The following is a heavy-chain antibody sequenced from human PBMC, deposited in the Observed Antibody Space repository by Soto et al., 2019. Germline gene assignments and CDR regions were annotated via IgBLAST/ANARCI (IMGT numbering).Heavy chain of an antibody. CDR1: GFTFSSYA. CDR2: ISSNGGST. V-gene: IGHV3-64*01. CDR3: ARGPGYYFDY. Sequence: EVQLVESGGGLVQPGGSLRLSCAASGFTFSSYAMHWVRQAPGKGLEYVSAISSNGGSTYYANSVKGRFTISRDNSKNTLYLQMGSLRAEDMAVYYCARGPGYYFDYCVQGTLVTVSS. J-gene: IGHJ4*02.